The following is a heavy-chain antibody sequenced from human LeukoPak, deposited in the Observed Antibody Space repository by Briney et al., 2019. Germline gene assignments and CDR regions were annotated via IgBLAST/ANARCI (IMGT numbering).Heavy chain of an antibody. CDR3: ARGKYGSGSYYFDY. J-gene: IGHJ4*02. D-gene: IGHD3-10*01. CDR2: INPNSGGT. Sequence: ASVKVSCKASGYTFTGFYMHWVRQAPGHGLEWMGWINPNSGGTNYAQKFQGWVTMTRDTSISTAYMELSRLRSDDTAVYYCARGKYGSGSYYFDYWGQGTLVTVSS. CDR1: GYTFTGFY. V-gene: IGHV1-2*04.